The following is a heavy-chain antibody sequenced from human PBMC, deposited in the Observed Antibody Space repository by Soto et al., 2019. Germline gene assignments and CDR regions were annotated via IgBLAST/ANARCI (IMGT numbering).Heavy chain of an antibody. CDR3: ATSAGSSGWYISGYDY. CDR1: GDSISSGGYY. CDR2: IYYSGST. J-gene: IGHJ4*02. Sequence: PSETLSLTCTVSGDSISSGGYYWSWIRQHPGKGLEWIGYIYYSGSTYYNPSLKSRVTTSVDTSKNQFSLKLSSVTAADTAVYYCATSAGSSGWYISGYDYWGQGTLVTVSS. D-gene: IGHD6-19*01. V-gene: IGHV4-31*03.